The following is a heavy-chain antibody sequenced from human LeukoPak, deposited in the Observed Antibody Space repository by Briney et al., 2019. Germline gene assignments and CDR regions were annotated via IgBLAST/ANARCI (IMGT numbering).Heavy chain of an antibody. J-gene: IGHJ3*02. CDR2: IYSGGST. CDR1: GFTVSSNY. V-gene: IGHV3-53*01. D-gene: IGHD4-23*01. CDR3: AKDSSVVTPGDAFDI. Sequence: PGGSLRLSCAASGFTVSSNYMSWVRQAPGKGLEWVSVIYSGGSTYYADSVKGRFTISRDNSKNTLYLQMNSLRAEDTAVYYCAKDSSVVTPGDAFDIWGQGTMVTVSS.